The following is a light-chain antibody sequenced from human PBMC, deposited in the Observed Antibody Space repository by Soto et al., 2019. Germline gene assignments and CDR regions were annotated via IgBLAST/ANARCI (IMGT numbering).Light chain of an antibody. CDR1: QSVGSDY. CDR3: QQYGSLSWT. J-gene: IGKJ1*01. V-gene: IGKV3-20*01. Sequence: DIVLTQYPGTLSLSPGERAPLSCRASQSVGSDYLAWYQQKPGQAPRILIVGASGRATGIPDRFSGSGSRTDFTLTISRLEPEDFAVYYCQQYGSLSWTVGQGTKVEI. CDR2: GAS.